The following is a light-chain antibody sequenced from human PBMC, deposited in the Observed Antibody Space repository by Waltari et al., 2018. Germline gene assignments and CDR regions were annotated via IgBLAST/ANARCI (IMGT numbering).Light chain of an antibody. J-gene: IGKJ4*01. Sequence: DIQLPQSPSPLSAPVGDSVPITGRASQGISNSLAWYQQKPGKAPKLLLYAASRLENGVPSRFSGSGSGTDYTLTISSLQPEDFATYYCQQYYSIALNFGGGTKVEIK. V-gene: IGKV1-NL1*01. CDR1: QGISNS. CDR2: AAS. CDR3: QQYYSIALN.